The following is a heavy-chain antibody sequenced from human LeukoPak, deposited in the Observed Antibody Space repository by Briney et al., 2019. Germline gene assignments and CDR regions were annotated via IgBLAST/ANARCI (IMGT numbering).Heavy chain of an antibody. CDR3: ARDPGSGSFTYFDY. CDR2: INPNSGGT. V-gene: IGHV1-2*02. Sequence: ASVKVSCKASGYTFTGYYMHWVRQAPGQGLEWMGWINPNSGGTNYAQKFQGRVTMTRDTSISTAYMELSGLRSDDTAVYYCARDPGSGSFTYFDYWGQGTLVTVSS. D-gene: IGHD1-26*01. CDR1: GYTFTGYY. J-gene: IGHJ4*02.